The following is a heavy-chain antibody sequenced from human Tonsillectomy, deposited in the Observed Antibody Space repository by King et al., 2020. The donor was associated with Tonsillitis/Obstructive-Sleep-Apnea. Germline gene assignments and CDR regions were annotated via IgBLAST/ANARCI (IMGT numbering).Heavy chain of an antibody. CDR1: GGSFSGYY. CDR2: INHSGST. CDR3: ARGLGEVATIRAFDI. D-gene: IGHD5-24*01. V-gene: IGHV4-34*01. J-gene: IGHJ3*02. Sequence: VQLQQWGAGLLKPSETLSLTCAVYGGSFSGYYWSWIRQPPGKGLEWIGEINHSGSTNYNPSLKSRLTISVDTSKNQFSLMLNSVTAADTAVYYCARGLGEVATIRAFDIRGQGTMVTVSS.